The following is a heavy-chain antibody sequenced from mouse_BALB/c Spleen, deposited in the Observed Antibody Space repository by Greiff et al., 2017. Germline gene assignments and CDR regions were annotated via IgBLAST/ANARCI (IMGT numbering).Heavy chain of an antibody. CDR3: ARERYGNYYAMDY. D-gene: IGHD2-10*02. J-gene: IGHJ4*01. Sequence: QVQLKESGPGLVAPSQSLSITCTVSGFSLTSYGVHWVRQPPGKGLEWLGVIWAGGSTNYNSALMSRLSISKDNSKSQVFLKMNSLQTDDTAMYYCARERYGNYYAMDYWGQGTSVTVSA. CDR2: IWAGGST. V-gene: IGHV2-9*02. CDR1: GFSLTSYG.